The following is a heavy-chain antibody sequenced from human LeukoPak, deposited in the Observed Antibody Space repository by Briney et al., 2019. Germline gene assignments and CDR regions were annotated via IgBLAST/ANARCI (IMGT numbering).Heavy chain of an antibody. CDR3: ARDRDGLYYYYYGMDV. CDR2: INPNSGGT. J-gene: IGHJ6*02. D-gene: IGHD5-24*01. V-gene: IGHV1-2*06. Sequence: ASVKVSCKASGYTFTGYYMHWVRQAPGQGLEWMGRINPNSGGTNYAQKFQGRVTMTRDTSISTAYMELSRLRSDDTAAYYCARDRDGLYYYYYGMDVWGQGTTVTVSS. CDR1: GYTFTGYY.